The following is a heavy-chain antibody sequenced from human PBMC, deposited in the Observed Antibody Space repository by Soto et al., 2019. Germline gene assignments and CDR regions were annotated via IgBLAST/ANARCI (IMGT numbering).Heavy chain of an antibody. Sequence: EVQLVESGGDLVQPGGSLRLSCAGSGFIFSAYWMSWVRHAPGKGLEWVAMINRGASGTHYVESVKGRFTISRDNAKNSLYLQMNSLRVVDTAVYYCATLDAAEIQTAAYRGQGTLVTVSS. CDR2: INRGASGT. CDR3: ATLDAAEIQTAAY. J-gene: IGHJ4*02. V-gene: IGHV3-7*01. D-gene: IGHD6-25*01. CDR1: GFIFSAYW.